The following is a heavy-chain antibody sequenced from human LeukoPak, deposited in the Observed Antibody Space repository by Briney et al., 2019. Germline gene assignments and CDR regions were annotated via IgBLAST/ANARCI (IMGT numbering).Heavy chain of an antibody. J-gene: IGHJ4*02. CDR1: GFTFSSYA. Sequence: GGSLRLSCAASGFTFSSYAMHWVRQAPGKGLEWVAVISYDGSNKYYADSVKGRFTISRDNPKNTLYLQMNSLRAEDTAVYYCARVPYGGNSHLDYWGQGTLVTVSS. D-gene: IGHD4-23*01. CDR2: ISYDGSNK. CDR3: ARVPYGGNSHLDY. V-gene: IGHV3-30-3*01.